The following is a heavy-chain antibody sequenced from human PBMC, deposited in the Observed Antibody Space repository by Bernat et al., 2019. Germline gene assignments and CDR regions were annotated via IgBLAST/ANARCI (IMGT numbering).Heavy chain of an antibody. D-gene: IGHD1-1*01. CDR2: INIDGTTT. Sequence: CAASGFTFSDYWMDWVRQAPGKGPVWVSRINIDGTTTNYADSVKGRFTMSRDNAKNTVYLQMNSLRAEDTAVYYCVRDANRKLDYWV. CDR1: GFTFSDYW. CDR3: VRDANRKLDY. V-gene: IGHV3-74*01. J-gene: IGHJ4*01.